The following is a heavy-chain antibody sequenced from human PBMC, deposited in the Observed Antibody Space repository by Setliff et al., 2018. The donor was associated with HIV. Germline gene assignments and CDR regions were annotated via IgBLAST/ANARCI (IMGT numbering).Heavy chain of an antibody. D-gene: IGHD3-10*01. CDR3: ARVEAKVRGATYGMDV. J-gene: IGHJ6*02. Sequence: SETLSLTCTVSGDFFSSDYYWGWIRQPPGKGLEWIGSFYETGYTYYNPSLKSRVTISVDTSKNQFSLTLNSVTAADTAVYYCARVEAKVRGATYGMDVWGQGTTVTVSS. V-gene: IGHV4-38-2*02. CDR1: GDFFSSDYY. CDR2: FYETGYT.